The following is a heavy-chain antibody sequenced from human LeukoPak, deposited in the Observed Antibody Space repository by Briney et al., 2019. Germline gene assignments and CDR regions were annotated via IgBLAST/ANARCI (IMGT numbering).Heavy chain of an antibody. CDR3: ARGLSGWYLNYYYYYMDV. J-gene: IGHJ6*03. Sequence: GGSLRLSCAASGFTFSSYEMNWVRQAPGKGLEWVSYISSSGSTIYYADSVKGRFTISRDNARNSLFLQMNSLRAEDTAVYYCARGLSGWYLNYYYYYMDVWGKGTTVTISS. V-gene: IGHV3-48*03. D-gene: IGHD6-19*01. CDR2: ISSSGSTI. CDR1: GFTFSSYE.